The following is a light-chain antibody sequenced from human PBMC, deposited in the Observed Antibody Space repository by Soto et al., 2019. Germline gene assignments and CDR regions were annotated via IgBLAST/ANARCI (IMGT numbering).Light chain of an antibody. CDR1: QSVSSSY. CDR3: QQYSNWPPIT. V-gene: IGKV3-15*01. CDR2: GAS. Sequence: EIVLTQSPATLSLSPGERVTLSCRASQSVSSSYLAWYQQKPGQAPRLLIYGASSRATGIPARFSGSGSGTEFTLTISSLQSEDFAVYYCQQYSNWPPITFGQGTRLEI. J-gene: IGKJ5*01.